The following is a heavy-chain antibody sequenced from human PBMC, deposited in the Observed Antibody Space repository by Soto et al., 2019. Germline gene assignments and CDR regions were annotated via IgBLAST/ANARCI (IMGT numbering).Heavy chain of an antibody. CDR3: ARDDYKDGGDNWFDP. V-gene: IGHV4-4*07. D-gene: IGHD3-16*01. Sequence: SETLSLTCTVSGGSITNYYWSWIRQPAGKGLEWIGRIYTKERTNYNLSFRNRVTMSVDTSKNQFSLKLDAVTAADTAVYYCARDDYKDGGDNWFDPWGQGTLVTVS. CDR1: GGSITNYY. J-gene: IGHJ5*02. CDR2: IYTKERT.